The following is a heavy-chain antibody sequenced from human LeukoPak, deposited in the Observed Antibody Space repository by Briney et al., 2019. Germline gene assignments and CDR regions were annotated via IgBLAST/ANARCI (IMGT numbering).Heavy chain of an antibody. CDR3: ARHKDVNYYDSSGYLDY. CDR1: GYSISRGYY. V-gene: IGHV4-61*02. D-gene: IGHD3-22*01. Sequence: PSETLSLTCTLSGYSISRGYYWSWIRQPAGKGLEWIGRIYTSGSTNYNPSLKSRVTISVDTSKNQFSLKLSSVTAADTAVYYCARHKDVNYYDSSGYLDYWGQGTLVTVSS. J-gene: IGHJ4*02. CDR2: IYTSGST.